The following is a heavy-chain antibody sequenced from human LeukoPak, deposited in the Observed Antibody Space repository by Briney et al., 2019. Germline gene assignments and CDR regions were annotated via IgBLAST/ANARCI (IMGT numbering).Heavy chain of an antibody. CDR3: ARVYSSSPSVLDY. CDR1: GGSISSSSYY. V-gene: IGHV4-39*07. D-gene: IGHD6-6*01. J-gene: IGHJ4*02. CDR2: INHGGST. Sequence: SETLSLTCTVSGGSISSSSYYWGWIRQPPGKGLEWIGEINHGGSTNYNPSLKSRVTISVDTSKNQFSLKLSSVTAADTAVYYCARVYSSSPSVLDYWGQGTLVAVSS.